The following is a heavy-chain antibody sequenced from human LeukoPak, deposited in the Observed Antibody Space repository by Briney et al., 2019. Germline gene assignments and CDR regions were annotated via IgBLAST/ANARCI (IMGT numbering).Heavy chain of an antibody. CDR3: ARSWFDY. V-gene: IGHV3-64*04. CDR1: GFTFSNYA. Sequence: PGGSLRLSCSASGFTFSNYAMHWVRQAPGKGLEYVSAISSNGGSTYYAESVKGRFTISRDNSKNTLYLQMNSLRAEDTAVYYCARSWFDYWGQGTLVTVSS. J-gene: IGHJ4*02. CDR2: ISSNGGST.